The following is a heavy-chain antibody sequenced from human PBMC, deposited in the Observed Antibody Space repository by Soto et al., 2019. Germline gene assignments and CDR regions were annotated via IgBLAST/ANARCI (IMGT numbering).Heavy chain of an antibody. CDR2: ISGSGGST. CDR1: GFTFSSYA. Sequence: EVQLLESGGGLVQPGGSLRLSCAASGFTFSSYAMSWVRQAPGEGLEWVSAISGSGGSTYYADSVKGRFTISRDNSKNTLYLQMNSLRAEDTAVYYCAKDPAVTTKFDYWGQGTLVTVSS. D-gene: IGHD4-17*01. V-gene: IGHV3-23*01. J-gene: IGHJ4*02. CDR3: AKDPAVTTKFDY.